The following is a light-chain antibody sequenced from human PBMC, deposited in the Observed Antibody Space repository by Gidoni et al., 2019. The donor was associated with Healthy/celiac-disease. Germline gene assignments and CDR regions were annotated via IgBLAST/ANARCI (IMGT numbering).Light chain of an antibody. CDR2: KVS. J-gene: IGKJ4*01. Sequence: DVVMTQSPLSLPVTLGQPASISCRSSQSLVYSDGNTSLNWFQQRPGQSPRRLIYKVSNRDSGVPDRFSGSGSGTDFTLKISRVEAEDVGVYYCMQGTHWPPYLTFXGXTKVEIK. V-gene: IGKV2-30*01. CDR1: QSLVYSDGNTS. CDR3: MQGTHWPPYLT.